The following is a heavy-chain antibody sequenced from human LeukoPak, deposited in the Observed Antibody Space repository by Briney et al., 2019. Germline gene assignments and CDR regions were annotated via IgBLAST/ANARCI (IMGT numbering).Heavy chain of an antibody. D-gene: IGHD4-11*01. CDR3: ARGYRTFDY. Sequence: GGSLRLSCAASGFTFDDYAMHWVRQAPGKGLEWVSGISWNSGSIGYADSVKGRFTISRDNAKNSLYLQMNSLRAEDTAVYYCARGYRTFDYWGQGTLVTVSS. CDR1: GFTFDDYA. CDR2: ISWNSGSI. V-gene: IGHV3-9*01. J-gene: IGHJ4*02.